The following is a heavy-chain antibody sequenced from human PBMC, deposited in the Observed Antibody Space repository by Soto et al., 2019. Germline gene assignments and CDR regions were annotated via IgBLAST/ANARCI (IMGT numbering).Heavy chain of an antibody. CDR3: AREGWGGT. J-gene: IGHJ5*02. CDR2: IITIFCTA. V-gene: IGHV1-69*13. Sequence: QVQLVQSGAEVKKPGSSVKVYCRSSGGPFRSYAISWVRQAPGQGLEWMGGIITIFCTANYEQKFQGRGTVTGDESTCTGYMALGKRRSADTAVYYCAREGWGGTWGQGTLVTVSS. CDR1: GGPFRSYA. D-gene: IGHD3-16*01.